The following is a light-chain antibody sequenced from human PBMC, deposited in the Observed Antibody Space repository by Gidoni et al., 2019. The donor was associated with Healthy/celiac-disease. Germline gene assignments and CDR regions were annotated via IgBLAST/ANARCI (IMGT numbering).Light chain of an antibody. Sequence: QSVLTPPPSVSAAPGPRVTISCTGSSSNIGAGYDVHWYQQLPGTAPNLLIYGNSNRPSGVPDRFSGSKSGTSASLAITGLQAEDEADYYCQSYDSSLSENVFGTGTKVT. V-gene: IGLV1-40*01. CDR2: GNS. J-gene: IGLJ1*01. CDR1: SSNIGAGYD. CDR3: QSYDSSLSENV.